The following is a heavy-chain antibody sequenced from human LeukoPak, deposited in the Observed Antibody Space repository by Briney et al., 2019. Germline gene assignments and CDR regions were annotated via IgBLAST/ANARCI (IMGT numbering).Heavy chain of an antibody. CDR2: ISYDGSNK. Sequence: GRSLRLSCAASGFTFSSYGMHWVRQAPGKGLEWVAVISYDGSNKYYADSVKGRFTISRDNSKNTLYLQMNSLRAEDTAVYYCARGRQPSFDYWGQGTLVTVSS. CDR3: ARGRQPSFDY. CDR1: GFTFSSYG. D-gene: IGHD6-13*01. V-gene: IGHV3-30*03. J-gene: IGHJ4*02.